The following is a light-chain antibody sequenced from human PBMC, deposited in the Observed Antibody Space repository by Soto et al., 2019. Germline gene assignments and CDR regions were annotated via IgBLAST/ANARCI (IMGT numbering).Light chain of an antibody. CDR2: AAS. CDR1: QSVSSSQ. J-gene: IGKJ1*01. V-gene: IGKV3-20*01. Sequence: EIVLTQSPGTLSLSVGEIATLSCRASQSVSSSQLDWYQQKPGKAPMLLMYAASTSATGIPDRLSGRGFGTEFTHTISRLKREDVAVYYCQQYGSSPRTFGQGTKVEIK. CDR3: QQYGSSPRT.